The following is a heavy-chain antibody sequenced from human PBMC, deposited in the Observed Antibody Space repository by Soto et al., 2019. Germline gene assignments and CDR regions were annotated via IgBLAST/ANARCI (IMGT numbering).Heavy chain of an antibody. J-gene: IGHJ6*02. CDR2: IYYSGTT. CDR1: GGSISSGGYY. D-gene: IGHD2-21*01. Sequence: QVQLQESGPGLVKPSQTLSLTCTVSGGSISSGGYYWYWIRQHPGKGLEWIGYIYYSGTTYYNPSLKSRVTLSVDTSKTQFSLKLSSGTAADTAVYYCAASCVACGGFNYYGMDVWGQGTTVTVSS. CDR3: AASCVACGGFNYYGMDV. V-gene: IGHV4-31*03.